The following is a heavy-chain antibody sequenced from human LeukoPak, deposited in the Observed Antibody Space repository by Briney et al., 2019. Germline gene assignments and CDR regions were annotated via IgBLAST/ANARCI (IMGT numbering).Heavy chain of an antibody. CDR3: AKDYGDYLDY. V-gene: IGHV3-30*04. D-gene: IGHD4-17*01. CDR1: GFTFSSYA. J-gene: IGHJ4*02. Sequence: GGSLRLSCAASGFTFSSYAMHWVRQAPGKGLEWVAVISYDGSNKYYADSVKGRFTISRDNSKNTLYLQMNSLRAEDTAVYYCAKDYGDYLDYWGQGTLVTVSS. CDR2: ISYDGSNK.